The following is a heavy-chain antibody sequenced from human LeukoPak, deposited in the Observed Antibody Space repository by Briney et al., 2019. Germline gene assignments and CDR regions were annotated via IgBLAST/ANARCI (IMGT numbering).Heavy chain of an antibody. CDR1: GWSFNDYY. CDR2: INARGDT. Sequence: SETLSLTCAVYGWSFNDYYWNWIRQPPGKGLEWIGEINARGDTNYNPSLKSRVTISVDTSKNQFSLRLTSMIAADTAVYYCARGQVPAARGYNWFDPWGQGTLVTVSS. J-gene: IGHJ5*02. D-gene: IGHD2-2*01. CDR3: ARGQVPAARGYNWFDP. V-gene: IGHV4-34*01.